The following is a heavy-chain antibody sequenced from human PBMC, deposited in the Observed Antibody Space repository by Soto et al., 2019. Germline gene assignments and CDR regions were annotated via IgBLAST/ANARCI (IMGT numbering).Heavy chain of an antibody. CDR1: GFTFSSYW. D-gene: IGHD6-13*01. J-gene: IGHJ4*02. CDR2: IKQDGSEK. Sequence: PGGSLRLSCAASGFTFSSYWMSWVRQAPGKGLEWVANIKQDGSEKYYVDSVKGRFTISRDNAKNSLYLQMNSLRAEDTAVYYCAREGIAAAADFDYWGQGTLVTVSS. CDR3: AREGIAAAADFDY. V-gene: IGHV3-7*01.